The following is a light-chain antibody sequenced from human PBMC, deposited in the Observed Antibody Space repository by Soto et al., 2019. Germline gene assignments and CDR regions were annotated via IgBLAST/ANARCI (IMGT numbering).Light chain of an antibody. CDR2: EVS. J-gene: IGLJ2*01. CDR3: SSYTSSSTLVV. V-gene: IGLV2-14*01. Sequence: QSALTQPASVSGPPGQSITISCTGTSSDVGGYNYVSWYQQHPGKAPKLIIYEVSNRPSGVSNRFSGSKSGNTASLTISGLQAEDESDYYCSSYTSSSTLVVFGGGTKVTVL. CDR1: SSDVGGYNY.